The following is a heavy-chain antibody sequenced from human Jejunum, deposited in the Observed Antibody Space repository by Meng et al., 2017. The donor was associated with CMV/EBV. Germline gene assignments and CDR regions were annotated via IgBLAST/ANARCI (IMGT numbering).Heavy chain of an antibody. J-gene: IGHJ4*02. V-gene: IGHV4-4*07. D-gene: IGHD3-10*01. CDR1: GDYFGDYF. Sequence: ESAHGHVKPPVTVLLTVTDAGDYFGDYFWTWRQQPAGMGQECIGRIYSNGATNCSPSLKSRVTMSVDTSKNQFYLKLSSVTAADTAVYFCARDMHREVVIQDYWGQGTLVTVSS. CDR3: ARDMHREVVIQDY. CDR2: IYSNGAT.